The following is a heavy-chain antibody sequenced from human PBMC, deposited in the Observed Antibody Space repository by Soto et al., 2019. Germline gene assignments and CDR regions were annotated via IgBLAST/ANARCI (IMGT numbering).Heavy chain of an antibody. CDR3: AKDRIAAYDYYYYGMDV. CDR2: ISYVGSNK. CDR1: GFTFSSYG. J-gene: IGHJ6*02. D-gene: IGHD6-13*01. Sequence: GGSLRLSCAASGFTFSSYGMHWVRQAPGKGLEWVAVISYVGSNKYYADSVKGRFTISRDNSNNTLLLQMNSLRAEDTAVYYCAKDRIAAYDYYYYGMDVWGQGTTVTVSS. V-gene: IGHV3-30*18.